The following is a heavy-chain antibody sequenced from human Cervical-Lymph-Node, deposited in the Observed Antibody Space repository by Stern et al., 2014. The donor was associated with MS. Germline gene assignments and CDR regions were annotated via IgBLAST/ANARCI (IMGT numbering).Heavy chain of an antibody. CDR1: GYTFTSYG. V-gene: IGHV1-18*01. CDR2: ISPYDGDT. Sequence: VQLVESGPEVKKPGASVKVSCTISGYTFTSYGISWVRQAPGQGLEWMGWISPYDGDTNYIEKLQGRVTMTTDTSTSTAYMELRSLRSDDTALYYCARDSGNSIAAVGTSDYWGQGTLVTVSS. CDR3: ARDSGNSIAAVGTSDY. D-gene: IGHD6-13*01. J-gene: IGHJ4*02.